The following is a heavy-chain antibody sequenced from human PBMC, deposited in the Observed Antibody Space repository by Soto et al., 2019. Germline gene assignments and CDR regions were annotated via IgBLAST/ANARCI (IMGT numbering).Heavy chain of an antibody. D-gene: IGHD6-19*01. CDR1: SGSISSSNW. CDR2: IYHSGST. J-gene: IGHJ4*02. V-gene: IGHV4-4*02. Sequence: QVQLQESGPGLVKPSGTLSLTCAVSSGSISSSNWWSWVRQPPGKGLEWIGEIYHSGSTNYNPSLKSRVTISVDQSTNQVSLKLSSVTAADTAVYYCARRSPVGRIAVAGTNFDYWGQGTLVTVSS. CDR3: ARRSPVGRIAVAGTNFDY.